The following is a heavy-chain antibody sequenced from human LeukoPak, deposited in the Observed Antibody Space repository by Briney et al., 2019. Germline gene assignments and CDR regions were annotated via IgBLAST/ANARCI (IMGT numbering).Heavy chain of an antibody. Sequence: SETLSLTCTVSGGSISSGSSYWSWIRQPAGKGLEWIGRIYTSGNTNYKPSLQSRVTISVDTARNQFSLKLSSVTAADTAVYYCTRGDNTWGQGTLVTVSS. CDR2: IYTSGNT. V-gene: IGHV4-61*02. CDR3: TRGDNT. CDR1: GGSISSGSSY. J-gene: IGHJ5*02. D-gene: IGHD2/OR15-2a*01.